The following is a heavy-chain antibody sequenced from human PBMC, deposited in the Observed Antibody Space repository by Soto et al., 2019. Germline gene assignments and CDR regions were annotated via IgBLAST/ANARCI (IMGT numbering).Heavy chain of an antibody. CDR2: ISYDGSNK. Sequence: GSLRLSCAASGFTFSSYGMHWVRQAPGKGLEWVAVISYDGSNKYYADSVKGRFTISRDNSKNTLYLQMNSLRAEDTAVYYCATEGVSGYDYSVQLLGFSLFDYWGQGTLVTVSS. CDR3: ATEGVSGYDYSVQLLGFSLFDY. CDR1: GFTFSSYG. D-gene: IGHD5-12*01. J-gene: IGHJ4*02. V-gene: IGHV3-30*03.